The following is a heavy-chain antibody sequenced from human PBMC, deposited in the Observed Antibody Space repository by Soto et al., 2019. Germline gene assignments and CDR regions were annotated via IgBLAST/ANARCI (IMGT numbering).Heavy chain of an antibody. D-gene: IGHD2-2*01. CDR3: AKDNAMFHDYCYYYCLDV. Sequence: PGGSLRLSCAASGFTFSSYGMHWVRQAPGKGLEWVAVISYDGSNKYYADSVKSRFTISRDNSKSTLYLQMNSLRAEDTAVYYCAKDNAMFHDYCYYYCLDVWGQGSTGSVSS. V-gene: IGHV3-30*18. CDR2: ISYDGSNK. CDR1: GFTFSSYG. J-gene: IGHJ6*02.